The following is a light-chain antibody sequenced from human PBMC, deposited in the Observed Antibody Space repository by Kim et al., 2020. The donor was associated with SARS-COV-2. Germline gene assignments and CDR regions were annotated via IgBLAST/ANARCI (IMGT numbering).Light chain of an antibody. V-gene: IGLV3-21*04. CDR2: YES. CDR1: NIGSKS. Sequence: SYELTQPPSVSVAPGKTARITCGGNNIGSKSVHWYQQKPGQAPVLVIYYESDRPSGIPERFSGSNSGNTATLTISRVEAGDEADYYCQVWDSSSDRPWVFGGGTKL. CDR3: QVWDSSSDRPWV. J-gene: IGLJ3*02.